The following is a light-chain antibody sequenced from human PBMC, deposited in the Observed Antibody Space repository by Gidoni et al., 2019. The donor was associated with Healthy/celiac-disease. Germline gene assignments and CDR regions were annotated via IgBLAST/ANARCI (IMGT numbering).Light chain of an antibody. CDR2: EDN. J-gene: IGLJ3*02. V-gene: IGLV6-57*03. CDR1: SGSIASNY. Sequence: NFMLTQPHSVSESPGKTVTSSCTRSSGSIASNYVQWYQQRPGHAPTTVIYEDNQRPSGVPDRFSGSIDSSSNSASLTISGLKTEDEADYYCQSYDSSNLVFGGGTKLTVL. CDR3: QSYDSSNLV.